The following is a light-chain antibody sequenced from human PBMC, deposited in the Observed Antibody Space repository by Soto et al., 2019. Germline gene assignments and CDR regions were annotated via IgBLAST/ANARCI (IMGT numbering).Light chain of an antibody. CDR2: GAS. Sequence: EVLVTQSTATLSVSPGERATLSCRASQSVSSNLAWYQQKPGQAPRLLIYGASTRATGIPARFSGSGSGTEFTLTISSLQSEDFAVYYSQLYNNWSWPFGQAA. V-gene: IGKV3-15*01. CDR1: QSVSSN. CDR3: QLYNNWSWP. J-gene: IGKJ1*01.